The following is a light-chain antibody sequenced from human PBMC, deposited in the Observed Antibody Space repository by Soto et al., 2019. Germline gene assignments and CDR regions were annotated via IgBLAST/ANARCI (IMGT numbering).Light chain of an antibody. Sequence: DIQMTQSPSTLSASVGDIVTITCRASQTISSWLAWYQQKPGKAPNLLIYDASSLESGVPSRFRGRGSGTEFPLTISGLQPDYFATYYCHQYKSFSPWPFGQGTKVDIK. CDR1: QTISSW. V-gene: IGKV1-5*01. CDR2: DAS. J-gene: IGKJ1*01. CDR3: HQYKSFSPWP.